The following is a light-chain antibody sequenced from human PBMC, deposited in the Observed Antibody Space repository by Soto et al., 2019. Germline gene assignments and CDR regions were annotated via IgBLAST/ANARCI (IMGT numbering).Light chain of an antibody. CDR2: GAS. CDR3: QQYNKWPLIT. J-gene: IGKJ5*01. CDR1: QSVSSSY. V-gene: IGKV3-15*01. Sequence: EFVLTQSPGTLSLSPGERATLSCRASQSVSSSYLAWYQQKPGQAPRLLIYGASTRATGIPARFSGTGSGTEFTLTISSLQSEDFAVYYCQQYNKWPLITFGQGTRLE.